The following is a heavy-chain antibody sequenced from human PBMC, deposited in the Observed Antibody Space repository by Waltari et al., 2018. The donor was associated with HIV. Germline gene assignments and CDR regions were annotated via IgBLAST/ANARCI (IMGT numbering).Heavy chain of an antibody. J-gene: IGHJ6*02. CDR2: IIPVLHTA. Sequence: QVRLVQSGAEVKKPGSSVKISCKASGDTFSSNAVTWVRQAPGQGLEWMGRIIPVLHTADYAQKCQGSVTITVDRSTATVYMELSSLRSDDTAVYYCARGRGIHLGMDVWGQGTTVTVSS. CDR1: GDTFSSNA. V-gene: IGHV1-69*04. D-gene: IGHD5-12*01. CDR3: ARGRGIHLGMDV.